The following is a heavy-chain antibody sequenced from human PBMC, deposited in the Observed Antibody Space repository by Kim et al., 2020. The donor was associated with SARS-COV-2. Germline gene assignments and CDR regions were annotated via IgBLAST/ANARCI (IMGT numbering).Heavy chain of an antibody. J-gene: IGHJ4*02. CDR2: ISSSSSYI. Sequence: GGSLRLSCAASGFTFSSYSMNWVRQSPGKGLEWVSSISSSSSYIYYADSVKGRFTISRDNAKNSLYLQMNSLRAEDTAVYYCARDRYSPTYYYGSGSYYKNSLFDYWGQGTLVTVSS. CDR3: ARDRYSPTYYYGSGSYYKNSLFDY. V-gene: IGHV3-21*01. CDR1: GFTFSSYS. D-gene: IGHD3-10*01.